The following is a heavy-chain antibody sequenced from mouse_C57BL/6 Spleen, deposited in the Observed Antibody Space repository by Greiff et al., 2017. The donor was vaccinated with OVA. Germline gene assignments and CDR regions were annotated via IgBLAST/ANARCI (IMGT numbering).Heavy chain of an antibody. CDR1: GFTFSSYG. V-gene: IGHV5-6*01. CDR3: ARPAKIYDGYPYYYAMDY. D-gene: IGHD2-3*01. J-gene: IGHJ4*01. CDR2: ISSGGSYT. Sequence: EVKLQESGGDLVKPGGSLKLSCAASGFTFSSYGMSWVRQTPDKRLEWVATISSGGSYTYYPDSVKGRFTISRDNAKNTLYLQMSSLKSEDTAMYYCARPAKIYDGYPYYYAMDYWGQGTSVTVSS.